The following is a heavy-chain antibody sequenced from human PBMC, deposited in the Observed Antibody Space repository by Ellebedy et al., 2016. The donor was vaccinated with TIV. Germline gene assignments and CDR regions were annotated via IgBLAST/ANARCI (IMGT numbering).Heavy chain of an antibody. CDR3: AKDQRGSSWYRPHYPKSNWFDP. J-gene: IGHJ5*02. CDR1: GFTFSSYA. D-gene: IGHD6-13*01. Sequence: PGGSLRLSCAASGFTFSSYAMSWVRQAPGKGLEWVSAISGSGGSTYYADSVKGRFTISRDNSKNTLYLQMNSLRAEDTAVYYCAKDQRGSSWYRPHYPKSNWFDPWGQGTLVTVSS. CDR2: ISGSGGST. V-gene: IGHV3-23*01.